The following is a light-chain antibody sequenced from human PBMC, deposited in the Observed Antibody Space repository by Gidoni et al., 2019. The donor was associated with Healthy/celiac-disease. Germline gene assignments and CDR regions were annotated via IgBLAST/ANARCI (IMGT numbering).Light chain of an antibody. CDR3: QQSYSTPNT. J-gene: IGKJ2*01. V-gene: IGKV1-39*01. Sequence: DIQMTHSPSSLSASVGDRVTITCRASQTISSYLNWYQQKPGKAPKLLIYAASSLQSGVPSRFSGSGSGIVFTLTISSLQHEDFATYYCQQSYSTPNTFGQGTKLEIK. CDR1: QTISSY. CDR2: AAS.